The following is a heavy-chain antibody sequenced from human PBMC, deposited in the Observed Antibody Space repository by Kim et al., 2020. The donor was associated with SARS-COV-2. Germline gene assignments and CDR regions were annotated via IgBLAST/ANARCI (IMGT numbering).Heavy chain of an antibody. Sequence: GGSLRLSCAASGFTFSSYWMSWVRQAPGKGLEWVANIKQDGGEKYYVDSVKGRFTISRDNAKNTLYLQMNSLRAEDTAVYYCAKGATAVADDDPWGYYYYALDVWGQGTTVTVSS. V-gene: IGHV3-7*01. CDR2: IKQDGGEK. D-gene: IGHD6-19*01. J-gene: IGHJ6*02. CDR3: AKGATAVADDDPWGYYYYALDV. CDR1: GFTFSSYW.